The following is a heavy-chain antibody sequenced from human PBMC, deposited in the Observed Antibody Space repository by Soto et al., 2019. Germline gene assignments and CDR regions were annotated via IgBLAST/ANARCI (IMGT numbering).Heavy chain of an antibody. J-gene: IGHJ4*02. CDR3: ARASYCGGGCFPFDY. Sequence: QVQLVQSGAEVKKPGSSVRVSCKASGGTLSSYTISWVRQAPGQGLEWMGRIVTMLGMADYAQKFQGRVTITADKSTTTAYMALNSLRSEDTAVYYCARASYCGGGCFPFDYWGQGTLVTVSS. CDR2: IVTMLGMA. D-gene: IGHD2-21*02. CDR1: GGTLSSYT. V-gene: IGHV1-69*02.